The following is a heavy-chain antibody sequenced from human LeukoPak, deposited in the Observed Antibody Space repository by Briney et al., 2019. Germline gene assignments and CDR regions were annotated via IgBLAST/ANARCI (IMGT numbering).Heavy chain of an antibody. D-gene: IGHD6-19*01. J-gene: IGHJ4*02. CDR3: ARPSSGRQFDY. Sequence: ASVKVSCKASGYTFTGYHMQWVRQAPGQGLEWMGWINPNSGDTNYAQKFQGRVTMTSDTSISTAYMELSSLTSDDTAVYYCARPSSGRQFDYWGQGTLVTVSS. CDR1: GYTFTGYH. V-gene: IGHV1-2*02. CDR2: INPNSGDT.